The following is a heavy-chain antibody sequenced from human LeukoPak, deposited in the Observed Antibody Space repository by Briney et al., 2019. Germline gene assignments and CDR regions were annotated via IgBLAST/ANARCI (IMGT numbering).Heavy chain of an antibody. D-gene: IGHD1-1*01. CDR1: GGXISSSYYY. CDR3: ARHEDRNWYFDH. V-gene: IGHV4-39*01. CDR2: IYYSGST. Sequence: PSETLSLTCTVSGGXISSSYYYWGWIRQPPGKGLEWIGTIYYSGSTYYNPSLKSRVTISVDTSAYQFSLKLSSVTAPDTAVYYCARHEDRNWYFDHWGQGTLVTVSS. J-gene: IGHJ4*02.